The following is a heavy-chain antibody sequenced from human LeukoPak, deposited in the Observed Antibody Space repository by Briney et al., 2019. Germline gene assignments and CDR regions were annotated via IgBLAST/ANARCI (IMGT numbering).Heavy chain of an antibody. CDR1: GGSFSGYY. D-gene: IGHD6-13*01. CDR2: INHSGST. Sequence: SETLSLTCAVYGGSFSGYYWSWIRQPPGKGLEWIGEINHSGSTNYNPSLKSRVTISVDTSKNQFSLKLSSVTAADTAVYYCAGAAAGTWGYCFDYWGQGTLVTVSS. J-gene: IGHJ4*02. CDR3: AGAAAGTWGYCFDY. V-gene: IGHV4-34*01.